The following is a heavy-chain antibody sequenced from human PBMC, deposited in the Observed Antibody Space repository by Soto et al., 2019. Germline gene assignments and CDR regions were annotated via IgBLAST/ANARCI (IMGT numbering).Heavy chain of an antibody. CDR2: IWYDGSNK. V-gene: IGHV3-33*01. CDR1: GFTFSSYG. J-gene: IGHJ6*03. Sequence: GGSLRLSCAASGFTFSSYGMHWVRQAPGKGLEWVAVIWYDGSNKYYADSVKGRFTISRDNSKNTLYLQMNSLGAEDTAVYYCARDGGDCSGGSCYFYYYYYMDVWGKGTTVTVSS. D-gene: IGHD2-15*01. CDR3: ARDGGDCSGGSCYFYYYYYMDV.